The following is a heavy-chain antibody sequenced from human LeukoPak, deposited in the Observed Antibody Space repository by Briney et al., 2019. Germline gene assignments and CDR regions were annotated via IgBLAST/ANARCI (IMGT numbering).Heavy chain of an antibody. J-gene: IGHJ5*02. CDR1: LFTSTNYA. V-gene: IGHV3-30*04. CDR2: IQNDGNDK. CDR3: ARAVTWIDP. Sequence: GRSLRLSCAPSLFTSTNYAMSWVPQAPGTRLEWVAFIQNDGNDKYYADSVKGRFTISKDNSKNTVDLQMNGLRAEDTAVYYCARAVTWIDPWGQGTLVIVYS.